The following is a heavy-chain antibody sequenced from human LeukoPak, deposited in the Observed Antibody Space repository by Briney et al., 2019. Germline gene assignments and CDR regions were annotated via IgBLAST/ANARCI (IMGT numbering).Heavy chain of an antibody. CDR1: GYTFTGYY. Sequence: ASVKVSCKASGYTFTGYYMHWVRQAPGQGLEWMGRIDPNSGVTNYAQNFQGRVTMTRDTSITTAYMDLSGLRSYDTAVYYCARDQYYGSGSYYNVFDYWGQGTLVTVSS. CDR2: IDPNSGVT. CDR3: ARDQYYGSGSYYNVFDY. J-gene: IGHJ4*02. V-gene: IGHV1-2*06. D-gene: IGHD3-10*01.